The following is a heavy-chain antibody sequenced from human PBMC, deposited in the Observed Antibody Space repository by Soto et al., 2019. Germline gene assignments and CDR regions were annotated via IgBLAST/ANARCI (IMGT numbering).Heavy chain of an antibody. CDR2: IYYSGST. CDR3: ARASGYCSGGSCPSYYYYGMDV. Sequence: QVQLQESGPGLVKPSQTLSLTCTVSGGSISSGGYYWSWIRQHPGKGLEWIGYIYYSGSTYYNPSLKSRVTISVDTSKNQFSLKLSSVTAADTAVYYCARASGYCSGGSCPSYYYYGMDVWGQGTTVTVSS. J-gene: IGHJ6*02. D-gene: IGHD2-15*01. V-gene: IGHV4-31*03. CDR1: GGSISSGGYY.